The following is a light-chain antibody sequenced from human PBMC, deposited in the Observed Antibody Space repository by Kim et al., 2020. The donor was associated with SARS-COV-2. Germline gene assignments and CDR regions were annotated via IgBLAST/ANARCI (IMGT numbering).Light chain of an antibody. CDR3: QKYDTAPWT. V-gene: IGKV1-27*01. CDR2: GAS. Sequence: DTQMTQSPSSLSASVGDRVTITCRASQGISNYLAWYQQKPGKVPKLLIYGASTLQSGVPSRFSGSRFGTEFTLTISSLQTEDVATYYCQKYDTAPWTFGEGTKLEI. CDR1: QGISNY. J-gene: IGKJ1*01.